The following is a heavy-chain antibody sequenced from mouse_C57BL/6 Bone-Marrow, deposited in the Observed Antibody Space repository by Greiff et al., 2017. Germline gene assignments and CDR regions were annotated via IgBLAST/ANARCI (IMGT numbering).Heavy chain of an antibody. CDR2: IYPRSGNT. CDR1: GYTFTSYG. D-gene: IGHD2-1*01. Sequence: QVQLQQSGAELARPGASVKLSCKASGYTFTSYGISWVKQRTGQGLEWIGEIYPRSGNTYYNEKFKGKATLTADKSSSTAYMELRSLTSEDSAVYFCARRDYGNSFYYFDYWGQGTTLTVSS. CDR3: ARRDYGNSFYYFDY. J-gene: IGHJ2*01. V-gene: IGHV1-81*01.